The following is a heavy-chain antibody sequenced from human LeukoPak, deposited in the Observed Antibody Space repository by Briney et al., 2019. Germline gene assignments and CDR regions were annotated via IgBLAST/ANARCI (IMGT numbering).Heavy chain of an antibody. CDR3: ARPPYGGNSWDY. Sequence: GGSLKLSCEASGFTFSSYSMNWVRQAPGKGLEWVSSISSSSSYIYYADSVKGRFTISRDNAKNSLYLQMNSLRAEDTAVYYCARPPYGGNSWDYWGQGTLVTVSS. CDR1: GFTFSSYS. V-gene: IGHV3-21*01. J-gene: IGHJ4*02. D-gene: IGHD4-23*01. CDR2: ISSSSSYI.